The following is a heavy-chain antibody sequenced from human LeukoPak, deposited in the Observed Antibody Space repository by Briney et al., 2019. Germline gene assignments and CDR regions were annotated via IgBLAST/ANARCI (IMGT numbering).Heavy chain of an antibody. CDR1: GYSFTSYW. D-gene: IGHD6-6*01. CDR3: ARLASSSSRSVDY. V-gene: IGHV5-51*07. Sequence: NRGESLKISCKGSGYSFTSYWIGWVHQMPGKGLEWMGIIWPGDSDTRYSPSFQGQVTISADKSISTAYLQWSSLRASDSAMFYCARLASSSSRSVDYWGQGTLVTVSS. CDR2: IWPGDSDT. J-gene: IGHJ4*02.